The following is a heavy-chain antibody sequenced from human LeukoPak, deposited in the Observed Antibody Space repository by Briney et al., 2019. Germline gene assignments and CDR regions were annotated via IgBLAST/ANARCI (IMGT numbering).Heavy chain of an antibody. Sequence: GRSLRLSCAVSGLTFSGSWITWIRQAPGKGLEWVASMKPDGSESWYVDSVKGRFNISRDNSKNPLYLQMNSLRGEDTAVCYCARNKLGISEKYMDVWGKGTTVTISS. CDR3: ARNKLGISEKYMDV. J-gene: IGHJ6*03. CDR2: MKPDGSES. CDR1: GLTFSGSW. V-gene: IGHV3-7*01. D-gene: IGHD7-27*01.